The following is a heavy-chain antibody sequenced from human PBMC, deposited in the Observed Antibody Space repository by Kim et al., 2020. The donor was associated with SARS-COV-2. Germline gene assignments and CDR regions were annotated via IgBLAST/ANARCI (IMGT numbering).Heavy chain of an antibody. Sequence: SETLSLTCTVSGGSISSGGYYWSWIRQHPGKGLEWIGYIYYSGSTYYNPSLKSRVTISVDTSKNQFSLKLSSVTAADTAMYYCARAMGGITIFGVVTLSAFDIWGQGTMDTVSS. J-gene: IGHJ3*02. V-gene: IGHV4-31*03. D-gene: IGHD3-3*01. CDR3: ARAMGGITIFGVVTLSAFDI. CDR2: IYYSGST. CDR1: GGSISSGGYY.